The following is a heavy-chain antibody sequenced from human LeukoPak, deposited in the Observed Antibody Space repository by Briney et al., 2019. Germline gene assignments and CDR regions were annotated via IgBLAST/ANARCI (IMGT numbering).Heavy chain of an antibody. CDR2: IYYSGST. CDR3: ARHGVEATPDYYYMDV. Sequence: SETLSLTCTVSGGSISSSSYYWGWIRQPPGKGREWMGSIYYSGSTYYNPSLKSRVTISVDTSKNQFSLKLSSVTAADTAVYYCARHGVEATPDYYYMDVWGKGTTVTVSS. D-gene: IGHD1-26*01. V-gene: IGHV4-39*01. CDR1: GGSISSSSYY. J-gene: IGHJ6*03.